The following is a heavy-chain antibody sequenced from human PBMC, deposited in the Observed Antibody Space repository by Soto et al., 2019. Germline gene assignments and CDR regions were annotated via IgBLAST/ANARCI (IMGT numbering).Heavy chain of an antibody. J-gene: IGHJ3*02. D-gene: IGHD3-22*01. CDR2: INAGNGNT. V-gene: IGHV1-3*01. CDR1: GYTFTSYA. Sequence: ASVKVSCKASGYTFTSYAMHWLRQSPGQRLEWMGWINAGNGNTKYSQKFQGRVTITRDTSASTAYMELSSLRSEDTAVYYCASTKDSSGYYRARPQHDAFDIWGQGTMVTVSS. CDR3: ASTKDSSGYYRARPQHDAFDI.